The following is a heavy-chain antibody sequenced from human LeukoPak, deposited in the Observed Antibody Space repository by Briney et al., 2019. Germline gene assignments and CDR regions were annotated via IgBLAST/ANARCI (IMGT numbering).Heavy chain of an antibody. V-gene: IGHV4-39*01. CDR1: GGSISSSSYY. J-gene: IGHJ4*02. Sequence: SETLSLTCTVSGGSISSSSYYWGWIRQPPGKGLEWIGSIYYSGSTYYNPSLKSRVTISVDTSKNQFSLKLSSVTAADTAVYYCASPTRGVDSSGWYYFDYWGQGTLVTVSS. D-gene: IGHD6-19*01. CDR3: ASPTRGVDSSGWYYFDY. CDR2: IYYSGST.